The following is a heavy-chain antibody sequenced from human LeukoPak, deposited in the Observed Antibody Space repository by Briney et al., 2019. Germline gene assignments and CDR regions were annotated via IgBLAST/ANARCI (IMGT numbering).Heavy chain of an antibody. J-gene: IGHJ4*02. CDR1: GVSISSGNFY. Sequence: SETLSLTCTVSGVSISSGNFYWSWIRQSAGKGLEWIGHVYSTGNTKYNPSLKSRVTISIDASKNQFSLRLNSVTAADTAVYYCTQGGELMNYWGQGTLVTVSS. CDR2: VYSTGNT. D-gene: IGHD1-26*01. V-gene: IGHV4-61*09. CDR3: TQGGELMNY.